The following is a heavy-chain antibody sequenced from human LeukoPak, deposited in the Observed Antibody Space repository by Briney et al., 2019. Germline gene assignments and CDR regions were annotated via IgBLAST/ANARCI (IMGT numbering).Heavy chain of an antibody. J-gene: IGHJ4*02. CDR2: ISSSGDST. CDR1: GFTVSSNY. D-gene: IGHD3-10*01. Sequence: GGSLRLSCAASGFTVSSNYMSWVRQAPGKGLEYVSAISSSGDSTYYADSLKGRFTISRDNSKNTLYLQMRSLRPEDTAVYYCVKGIRQYAYGTFDYWGQGTLVTVSS. CDR3: VKGIRQYAYGTFDY. V-gene: IGHV3-64D*09.